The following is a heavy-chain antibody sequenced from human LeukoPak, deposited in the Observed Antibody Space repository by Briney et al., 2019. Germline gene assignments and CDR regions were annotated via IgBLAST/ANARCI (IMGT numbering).Heavy chain of an antibody. D-gene: IGHD2-2*01. J-gene: IGHJ5*02. CDR3: ARLGPRRPAAAITRPLRWFDP. V-gene: IGHV4-34*01. CDR1: GGSFSGYY. Sequence: PSETLSLTCAVYGGSFSGYYWSWIRQPPGKGLEWIGEINHSGRTSYNPSIKSRVTTSVDTSKTQFSLKLSSVTAADTAVYYCARLGPRRPAAAITRPLRWFDPWGQGTLVTVSS. CDR2: INHSGRT.